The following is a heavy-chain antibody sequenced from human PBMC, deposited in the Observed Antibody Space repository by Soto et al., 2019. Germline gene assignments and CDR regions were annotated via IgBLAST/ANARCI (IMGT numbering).Heavy chain of an antibody. Sequence: QVQLQQWGAGLLKPSETLSLTCAVYGGSFSGYYWSWIRQPPGKGLEWIGEINHSGSTNYNPSLKSRVTISVDTSKNQFSLKLSSVTAADTAVYYCARGSIAAAGANWFDPWGQGTLVTVSS. V-gene: IGHV4-34*01. CDR3: ARGSIAAAGANWFDP. D-gene: IGHD6-13*01. CDR1: GGSFSGYY. CDR2: INHSGST. J-gene: IGHJ5*02.